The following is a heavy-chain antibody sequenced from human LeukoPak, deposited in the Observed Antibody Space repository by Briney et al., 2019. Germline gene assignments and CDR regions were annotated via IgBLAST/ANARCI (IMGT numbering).Heavy chain of an antibody. Sequence: GGSLRLSCVGSGFTFSNYAMMWVRQTQGKRLEWVSAIRGSGTSTFYADSVKGRFTIFRDNFKNTVYLQMNNLKADNSAVYYCARDPNGDYTGAFDFQRWGLGTQVNVSS. CDR1: GFTFSNYA. V-gene: IGHV3-23*01. CDR2: IRGSGTST. CDR3: ARDPNGDYTGAFDFQR. D-gene: IGHD4-17*01. J-gene: IGHJ1*01.